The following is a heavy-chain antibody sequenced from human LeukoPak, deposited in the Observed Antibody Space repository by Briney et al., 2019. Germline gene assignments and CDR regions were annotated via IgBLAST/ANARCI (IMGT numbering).Heavy chain of an antibody. CDR1: GFTFSSHW. J-gene: IGHJ4*02. CDR2: ISSDGSST. CDR3: ARISLSGWVNDH. Sequence: GETLTLSCAASGFTFSSHWMHWVRHPPGKGLVWVTRISSDGSSTSYADSVKGRFTISRDNAKNTLYLQMSSLRAEDTAMYYCARISLSGWVNDHWGQGTLVTVSS. D-gene: IGHD6-19*01. V-gene: IGHV3-74*01.